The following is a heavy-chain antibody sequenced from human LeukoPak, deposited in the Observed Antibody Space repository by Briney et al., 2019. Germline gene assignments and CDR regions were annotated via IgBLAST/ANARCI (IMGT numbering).Heavy chain of an antibody. CDR2: IYYSGST. CDR1: GGSISSGGYY. V-gene: IGHV4-31*03. D-gene: IGHD6-13*01. CDR3: ARVGRSFIAAAGNEFDP. Sequence: PSETLSLTCTVSGGSISSGGYYWSWIRQHPGKGLEWIGYIYYSGSTYYNPSLKSRVTISVDTSKNQFSLKLSSVTAADTAVYYCARVGRSFIAAAGNEFDPWGQGTLVTVSS. J-gene: IGHJ5*02.